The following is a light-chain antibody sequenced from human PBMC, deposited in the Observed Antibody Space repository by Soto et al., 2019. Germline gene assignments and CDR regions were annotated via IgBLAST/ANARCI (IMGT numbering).Light chain of an antibody. J-gene: IGLJ1*01. Sequence: QSVLTQPRSVSGSPGQAVTVSCTGTNSNIGSHNYVSWYQQRPGKAPKLMIHDVTERPSGVPDRFSGSKSGNTASLTISGLQAEDEAEYFCCSYTSSSTYVFGTGTKVTVL. CDR1: NSNIGSHNY. V-gene: IGLV2-11*01. CDR2: DVT. CDR3: CSYTSSSTYV.